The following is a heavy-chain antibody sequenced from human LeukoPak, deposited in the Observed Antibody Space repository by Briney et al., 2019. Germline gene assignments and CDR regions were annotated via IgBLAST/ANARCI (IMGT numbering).Heavy chain of an antibody. CDR3: AREFVGALGESKSRYFDY. Sequence: MSSETLSLTCAVYGGSFSGYYWSWIRQPPGKGLEWIGEINHSGSTNYNPSLKSRVTISVDTSKNQFSLKLSSVTAADTAVYYCAREFVGALGESKSRYFDYWGQGTLVTVSS. D-gene: IGHD3-10*01. V-gene: IGHV4-34*01. CDR2: INHSGST. CDR1: GGSFSGYY. J-gene: IGHJ4*02.